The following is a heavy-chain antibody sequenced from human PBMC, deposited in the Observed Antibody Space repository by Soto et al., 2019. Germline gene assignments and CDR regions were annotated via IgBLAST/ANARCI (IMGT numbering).Heavy chain of an antibody. Sequence: AGGSLRLSCAASGFTFSSYEMNWVRQAPGKGLEWVSYISSSGSTIYYADSVKGRFTISRDNAKNSLYLQMNSLRAEDTAVYYCASRIAVAGKRASVFDYWGQGTLVTVSS. V-gene: IGHV3-48*03. CDR3: ASRIAVAGKRASVFDY. D-gene: IGHD6-19*01. J-gene: IGHJ4*02. CDR2: ISSSGSTI. CDR1: GFTFSSYE.